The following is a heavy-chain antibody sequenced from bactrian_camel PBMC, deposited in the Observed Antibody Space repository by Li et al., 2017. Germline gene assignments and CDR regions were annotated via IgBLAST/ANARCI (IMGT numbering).Heavy chain of an antibody. Sequence: QLVESGGGLVQPGGSLRLSCAASGFTFSIGDMSWVRQAPGKGLEWVSAINSKDGSTYYADSVKGRFTISRDNAKNTLYLQMNSLKTEDTGVYYCHAPYAYWGQGTQVTVS. J-gene: IGHJ4*01. V-gene: IGHV3S40*01. CDR3: HAPYAY. CDR2: INSKDGST. CDR1: GFTFSIGD.